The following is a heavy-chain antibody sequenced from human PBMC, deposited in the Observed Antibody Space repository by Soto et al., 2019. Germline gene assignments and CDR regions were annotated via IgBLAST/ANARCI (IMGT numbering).Heavy chain of an antibody. V-gene: IGHV4-30-4*08. CDR1: GGSISSGGYY. J-gene: IGHJ4*02. CDR3: ARGPSGDKVDS. D-gene: IGHD7-27*01. Sequence: QVQLQESGPGLVKPSQTLSLTCTVSGGSISSGGYYWSWIRQHPGKGLEWIGYIYYSGSTYYNPSLTGRVTMSVDTSKNQLSLTLSSVSAADTAVYYCARGPSGDKVDSWGQGTLVTVSS. CDR2: IYYSGST.